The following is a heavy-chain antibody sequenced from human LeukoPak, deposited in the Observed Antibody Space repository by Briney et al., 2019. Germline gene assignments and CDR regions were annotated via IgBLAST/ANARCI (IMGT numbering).Heavy chain of an antibody. CDR1: GYTLTELS. V-gene: IGHV1-24*01. CDR3: ATSGSLEWLSDLGY. CDR2: FDPEDGET. D-gene: IGHD3-3*01. Sequence: ASVKVSCKVSGYTLTELSMHWVRQAPGKGLEWMGGFDPEDGETIYAQKFQGRVTMTEDTSTETAYMELSSLRSEDTAVYYCATSGSLEWLSDLGYWGQGTLVTVSS. J-gene: IGHJ4*02.